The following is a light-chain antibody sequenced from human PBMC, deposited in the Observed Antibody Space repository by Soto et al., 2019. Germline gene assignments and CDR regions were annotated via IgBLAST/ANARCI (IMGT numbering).Light chain of an antibody. V-gene: IGKV2-30*02. CDR3: MQGTHWPQT. J-gene: IGKJ1*01. CDR1: QSLVHSDGTTY. Sequence: DVVMTQSPLSLPVTLGQPASISGKSSQSLVHSDGTTYYLNWFQQRPGQSPRRLIYKVSYRGSGVPDRFSGSGSGTDFTLQISRVEAEDVGVYYCMQGTHWPQTFGQGTKVDIK. CDR2: KVS.